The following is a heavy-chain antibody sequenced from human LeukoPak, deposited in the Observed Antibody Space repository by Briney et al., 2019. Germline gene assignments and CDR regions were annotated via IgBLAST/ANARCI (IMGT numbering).Heavy chain of an antibody. Sequence: GGSLRLSCAASGFTFRNYGMHWVRQATGKGLEWVSFIWSDGHNRFYAVSVKGRFTISRDNSKNMLYLQMDALRAEDTALYFCAKDPGASVSGFHMDVWGKGTTVIVSS. CDR3: AKDPGASVSGFHMDV. CDR1: GFTFRNYG. D-gene: IGHD2-8*02. J-gene: IGHJ6*03. V-gene: IGHV3-30*02. CDR2: IWSDGHNR.